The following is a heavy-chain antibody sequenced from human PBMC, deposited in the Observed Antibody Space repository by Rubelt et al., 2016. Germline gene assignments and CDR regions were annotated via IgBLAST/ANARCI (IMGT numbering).Heavy chain of an antibody. J-gene: IGHJ4*02. D-gene: IGHD1-14*01. V-gene: IGHV3-74*01. Sequence: WVSRINSDGSSTSYADSVKGRFTISRDNAKNTLYLQMNSLRAEDTAVYYCARTVRNPDYWGQGTLVTVSS. CDR3: ARTVRNPDY. CDR2: INSDGSST.